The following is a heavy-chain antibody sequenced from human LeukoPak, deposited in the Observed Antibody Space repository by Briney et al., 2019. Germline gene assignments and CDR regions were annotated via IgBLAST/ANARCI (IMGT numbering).Heavy chain of an antibody. CDR1: GGTFSSYA. D-gene: IGHD2-21*02. CDR3: ARPRVVTAIFDY. Sequence: ASVKVSCKASGGTFSSYAISWVRQAPGQGLEWMGGIIPIFGTANYAQKFQGRVTITRDTSASTAYMELSSLRSEDTAVYYCARPRVVTAIFDYWGQGTLVTVSS. V-gene: IGHV1-69*05. J-gene: IGHJ4*02. CDR2: IIPIFGTA.